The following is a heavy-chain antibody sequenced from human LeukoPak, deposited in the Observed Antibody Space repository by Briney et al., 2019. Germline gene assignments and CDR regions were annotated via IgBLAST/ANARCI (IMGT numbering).Heavy chain of an antibody. V-gene: IGHV3-7*01. CDR2: IKQDGSEK. D-gene: IGHD1-1*01. J-gene: IGHJ6*02. CDR3: TRDSGPYYYYGMDV. CDR1: GFTFSSYW. Sequence: GGSLRLSCAASGFTFSSYWMRWVRQASGKGLEWVDKIKQDGSEKYYVDSVKGRFTISRDNAKNSLYLQMNSLRAEDTAVYYCTRDSGPYYYYGMDVWGQGTTVTVSS.